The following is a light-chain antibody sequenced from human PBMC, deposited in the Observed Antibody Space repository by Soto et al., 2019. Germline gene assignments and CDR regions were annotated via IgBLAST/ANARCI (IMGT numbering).Light chain of an antibody. CDR1: QGISSY. CDR3: QQSYSSPIT. V-gene: IGKV1-39*01. Sequence: DIQLTQSPSFLSASVGDRVAITCRASQGISSYLAWYQQKAGKAPKLLIYAASSLQSGVPSRFSGSGSETDFTLTISSLQPEDFATYFCQQSYSSPITFGQGTRLEIK. CDR2: AAS. J-gene: IGKJ5*01.